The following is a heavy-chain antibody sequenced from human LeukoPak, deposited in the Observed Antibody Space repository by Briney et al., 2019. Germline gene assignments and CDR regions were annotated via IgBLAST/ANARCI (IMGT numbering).Heavy chain of an antibody. CDR1: GFTFNSYR. V-gene: IGHV3-74*01. D-gene: IGHD3-3*01. CDR2: IDEDGKLI. J-gene: IGHJ5*02. Sequence: GGPLRLPCTASGFTFNSYRMQWARHAPGKGRVWVSSIDEDGKLIGYADSVMGRFTISRDNAEDTLYVQMSSLRDEDTAVYYCVSDLCGGDDQWGRGTLVSVSS. CDR3: VSDLCGGDDQ.